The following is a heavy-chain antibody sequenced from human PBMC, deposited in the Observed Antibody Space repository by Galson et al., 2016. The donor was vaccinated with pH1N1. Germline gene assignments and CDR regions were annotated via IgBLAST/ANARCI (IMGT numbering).Heavy chain of an antibody. CDR1: ESIFNKYA. CDR2: IIAVFKTA. J-gene: IGHJ6*03. CDR3: ARSPFYYNSYMDV. V-gene: IGHV1-69*05. Sequence: SVKVSCKASESIFNKYAISRVRQAPGQGLEWMGGIIAVFKTANYAQKFQGRVTITTDESTSIVYMELRSLRSEDTAIYYCARSPFYYNSYMDVWGKGTTVTVSS.